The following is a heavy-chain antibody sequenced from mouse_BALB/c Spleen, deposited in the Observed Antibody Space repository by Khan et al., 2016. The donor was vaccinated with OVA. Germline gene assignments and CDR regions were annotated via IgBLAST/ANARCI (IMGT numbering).Heavy chain of an antibody. V-gene: IGHV1-7*01. CDR2: INPTSGYT. CDR1: GYTFTTYW. CDR3: TRDRIDY. J-gene: IGHJ2*01. Sequence: QIQLVQSGAELAKPGASVKMSCKASGYTFTTYWMHWVKQRPGQGLEWIGYINPTSGYTDHNEKFKDRAILSADKSSSTAYMQLSSLTSEDSAVYYCTRDRIDYWGQGTTHTVSS.